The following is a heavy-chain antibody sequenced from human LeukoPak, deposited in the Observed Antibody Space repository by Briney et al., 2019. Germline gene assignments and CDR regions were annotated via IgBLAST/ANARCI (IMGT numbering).Heavy chain of an antibody. CDR3: ARDFKLTGAFDI. J-gene: IGHJ3*02. Sequence: PSETLSLTCTVSGYSISSGYYWGWIRQPPGKGLEWIGSIYHSGSTYYNPSLKSRVTISVDTSKNQFSLKLSSVTAADTAVYYCARDFKLTGAFDIWGQGTMVTVSS. CDR1: GYSISSGYY. D-gene: IGHD4-23*01. V-gene: IGHV4-38-2*02. CDR2: IYHSGST.